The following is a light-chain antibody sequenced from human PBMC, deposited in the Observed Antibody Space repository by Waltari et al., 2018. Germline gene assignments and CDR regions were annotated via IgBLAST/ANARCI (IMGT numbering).Light chain of an antibody. CDR1: QTIRTTY. V-gene: IGKV3-20*01. CDR2: GTF. Sequence: EIVLTQSPGTLPLYPGQGATLSCTNRQTIRTTYLAWYQQKPGQAPASLIYGTFSRATGIPDRFTGSGSGTDFSLTISSLEREDFAIYCCQQYDISPLTFGGGTKVEIK. J-gene: IGKJ4*01. CDR3: QQYDISPLT.